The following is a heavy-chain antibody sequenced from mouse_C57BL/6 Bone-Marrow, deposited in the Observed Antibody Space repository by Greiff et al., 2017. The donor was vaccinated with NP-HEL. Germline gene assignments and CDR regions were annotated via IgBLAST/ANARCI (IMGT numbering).Heavy chain of an antibody. CDR3: ARDLLLIAY. J-gene: IGHJ3*01. CDR1: GFTFSSYA. CDR2: ISDGGSYT. D-gene: IGHD1-1*01. V-gene: IGHV5-4*01. Sequence: EVQLVESGGGLVKPGGSLKLSCAASGFTFSSYAMSWVRQTPEKRLEWVATISDGGSYTYYPDNVKGRFTISRDHAKNNLYLQMSHLKSEDTAMYYCARDLLLIAYWGQGTLVTVSA.